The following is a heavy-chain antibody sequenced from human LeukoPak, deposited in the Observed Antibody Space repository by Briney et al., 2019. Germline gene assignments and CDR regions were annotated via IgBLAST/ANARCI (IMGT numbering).Heavy chain of an antibody. CDR2: ISYDGSNK. V-gene: IGHV3-30-3*01. Sequence: GGSLRLSCAASGFTFSSYAMHWVRQAPGKGLEWVAVISYDGSNKYYADSVKGRFTISRDNSKNTLYLQMNSLRAEDTAVYYCARGPGITGPTSDYWGQGTLVTVSS. CDR3: ARGPGITGPTSDY. CDR1: GFTFSSYA. D-gene: IGHD1-20*01. J-gene: IGHJ4*02.